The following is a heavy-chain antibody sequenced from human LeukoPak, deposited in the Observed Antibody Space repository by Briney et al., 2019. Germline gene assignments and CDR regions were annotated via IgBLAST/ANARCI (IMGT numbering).Heavy chain of an antibody. V-gene: IGHV4-59*08. CDR1: GGSISSYY. Sequence: SETLSLTCTVSGGSISSYYWSWIRQPPGKGLEWIGYIYYSGSTNYNPSLKGRVTISVDTSKNQFSLKLSSVTAADTAVYYCARHLASSGYYYGFDYWGQGTLVTVSS. CDR2: IYYSGST. J-gene: IGHJ4*02. D-gene: IGHD3-22*01. CDR3: ARHLASSGYYYGFDY.